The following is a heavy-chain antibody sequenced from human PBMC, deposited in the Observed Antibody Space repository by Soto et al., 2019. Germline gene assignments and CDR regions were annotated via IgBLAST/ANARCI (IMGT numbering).Heavy chain of an antibody. CDR2: IYSGGST. CDR3: ASRARHIAAAGR. D-gene: IGHD6-13*01. CDR1: GFTVSSNY. V-gene: IGHV3-66*01. J-gene: IGHJ4*02. Sequence: EVQLVESGGGLVQPGGSLRLSCAASGFTVSSNYMSWVRQAPGKGLEWVSVIYSGGSTYYADSVKGRFTISRDNSKNPLYLQMNSLRAEDTAVYYCASRARHIAAAGRWGQGTLVTVSS.